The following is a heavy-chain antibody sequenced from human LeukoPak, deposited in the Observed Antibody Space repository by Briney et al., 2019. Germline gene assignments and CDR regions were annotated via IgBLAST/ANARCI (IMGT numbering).Heavy chain of an antibody. CDR1: GGSISSGGYY. CDR3: ATGRMVQLELDSNWYFDL. D-gene: IGHD1-1*01. CDR2: IYYSGST. V-gene: IGHV4-31*03. J-gene: IGHJ2*01. Sequence: PSETLSLTCTVSGGSISSGGYYWSWIRQHPGKGLEWIGYIYYSGSTYYNPSLKSRVTISVDTSKNQFSLKLSSVTAADTAVYYCATGRMVQLELDSNWYFDLWGRGTLVTVSS.